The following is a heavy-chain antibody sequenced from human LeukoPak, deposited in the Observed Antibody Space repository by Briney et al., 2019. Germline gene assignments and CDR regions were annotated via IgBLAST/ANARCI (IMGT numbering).Heavy chain of an antibody. CDR2: FIPILAAA. Sequence: ASVKVSCKASGGTFSDYALNWVRQAPGQGLEWMGVFIPILAAANSTQKFQGRVTITADISTNTVYMELSSLRSEDTAVYFCAGIPVFGVVLHQEPVWGKGTTVAVTS. CDR1: GGTFSDYA. D-gene: IGHD3-3*01. V-gene: IGHV1-69*10. J-gene: IGHJ6*04. CDR3: AGIPVFGVVLHQEPV.